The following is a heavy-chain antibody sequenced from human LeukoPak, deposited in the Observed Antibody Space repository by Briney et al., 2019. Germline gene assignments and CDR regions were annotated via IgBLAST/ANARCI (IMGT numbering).Heavy chain of an antibody. J-gene: IGHJ2*01. D-gene: IGHD7-27*01. V-gene: IGHV4-39*07. CDR3: ARDGEGLRDYWFFDL. CDR2: IYHSGHS. CDR1: GVSVSSSAHY. Sequence: PSETLSLTCTVSGVSVSSSAHYWGWIRQPPGKGLEWIAVIYHSGHSYSNPSLKSRVTMSVDTSKDQFSLKLRSVTAADTAMYYCARDGEGLRDYWFFDLWGRGTLVTVSS.